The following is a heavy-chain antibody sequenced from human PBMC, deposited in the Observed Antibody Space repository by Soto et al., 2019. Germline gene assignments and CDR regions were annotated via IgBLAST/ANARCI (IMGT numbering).Heavy chain of an antibody. CDR2: IIPILGIA. CDR1: GGTFSSYT. D-gene: IGHD2-21*02. J-gene: IGHJ6*02. V-gene: IGHV1-69*02. Sequence: SVKVSCKASGGTFSSYTISWVRQAPGQGLEWMGRIIPILGIANYAQKFQGRVTITADKSTSTAYMELSSLRSEDTAVYYCAGTVVTPDNYYYYYGMDVWGQGTTVTVSS. CDR3: AGTVVTPDNYYYYYGMDV.